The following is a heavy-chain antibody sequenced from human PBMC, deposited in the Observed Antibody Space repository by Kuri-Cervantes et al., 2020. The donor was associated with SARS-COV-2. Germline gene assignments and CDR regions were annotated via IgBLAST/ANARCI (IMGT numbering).Heavy chain of an antibody. CDR2: TFHDGST. J-gene: IGHJ3*02. D-gene: IGHD2-2*02. CDR1: GGSFSDNH. V-gene: IGHV4-34*12. CDR3: ARESTYTFDI. Sequence: SETLSLTCAVYGGSFSDNHWTWVRQPPGKGLQWIGETFHDGSTKFNPSLSLRGRVTMSLDKSKNQLSLSLTSVTAADTAVYYCARESTYTFDIWGQGTLVTVSS.